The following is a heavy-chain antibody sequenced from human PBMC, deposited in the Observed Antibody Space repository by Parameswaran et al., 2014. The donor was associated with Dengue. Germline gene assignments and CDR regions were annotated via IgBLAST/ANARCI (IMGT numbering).Heavy chain of an antibody. Sequence: WIRQPPGKGLEWIGEINHSGSTNYNPSLKSRVTISVDTSKNQFSLKLSSVTAADTAVYYCARVATSSYYYGMDVWGQGTTVTVSS. J-gene: IGHJ6*02. CDR3: ARVATSSYYYGMDV. V-gene: IGHV4-34*01. CDR2: INHSGST.